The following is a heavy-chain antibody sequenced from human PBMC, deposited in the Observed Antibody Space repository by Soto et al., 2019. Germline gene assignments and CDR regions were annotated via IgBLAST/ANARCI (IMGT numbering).Heavy chain of an antibody. CDR1: GGSFSGYY. J-gene: IGHJ4*02. D-gene: IGHD1-26*01. V-gene: IGHV4-34*01. CDR3: GRELLRDDFDY. Sequence: SETLSLTCAVYGGSFSGYYWSWIRQPPGKGLEWIGEINHSGSTNYNPSLKSRVTISVDTSKNQFSLKLSSVTAADTAVYSCGRELLRDDFDYWGQGTLVTVSS. CDR2: INHSGST.